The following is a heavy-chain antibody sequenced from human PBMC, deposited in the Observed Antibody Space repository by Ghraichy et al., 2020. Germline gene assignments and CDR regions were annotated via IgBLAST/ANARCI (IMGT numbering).Heavy chain of an antibody. CDR1: GGSFSGYY. D-gene: IGHD2-2*01. Sequence: SETLSLTCAVYGGSFSGYYWSWIRQPPGKGLEWIGEINHSGSTTYNPSLKSRVTLSVDTSKNQFSLKLTSVTAADTAVYYCARGYCTSINCHFYFDYWGQGTLVTVSS. J-gene: IGHJ4*02. CDR2: INHSGST. V-gene: IGHV4-34*01. CDR3: ARGYCTSINCHFYFDY.